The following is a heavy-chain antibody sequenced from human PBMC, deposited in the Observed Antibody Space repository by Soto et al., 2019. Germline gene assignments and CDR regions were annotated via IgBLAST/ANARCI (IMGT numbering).Heavy chain of an antibody. J-gene: IGHJ6*02. CDR2: INSNGRST. Sequence: GGSLRLSCAASGFTISNYWMHWVRQVPGKGLVWVSRINSNGRSTNYADSVKGRFTISRDNATNTLHLQMDSLRAEDTAMYFCARGGAARAYYYYGLDVWGLGTTATVSS. V-gene: IGHV3-74*01. CDR3: ARGGAARAYYYYGLDV. CDR1: GFTISNYW. D-gene: IGHD6-6*01.